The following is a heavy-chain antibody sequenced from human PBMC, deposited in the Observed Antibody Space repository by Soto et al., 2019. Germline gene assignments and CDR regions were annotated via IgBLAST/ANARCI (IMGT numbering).Heavy chain of an antibody. Sequence: PGGSLRLSCAASGFTFRTYWMNWVRQAPGKGLEWVANIKYDGSAQFYVDSVKGRFTVSRDNAKNSLYLHMDSLRVEDTAVYYCARDPASGGLDVWGRGTTVTVSS. CDR3: ARDPASGGLDV. CDR2: IKYDGSAQ. D-gene: IGHD3-10*01. V-gene: IGHV3-7*01. CDR1: GFTFRTYW. J-gene: IGHJ6*02.